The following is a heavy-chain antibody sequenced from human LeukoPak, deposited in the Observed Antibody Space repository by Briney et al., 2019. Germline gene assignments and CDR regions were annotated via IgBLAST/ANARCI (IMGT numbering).Heavy chain of an antibody. Sequence: PGGSLRLSCAASGFTFSSYGIHWVRQAPGKGLEWVAVISYDGSNKYYAESVKGRFTISRDNSKNTLYLQMNSLRAEDTAVYYCAKGGAFTKEALGYWGQGTLVTVSS. CDR3: AKGGAFTKEALGY. J-gene: IGHJ4*02. D-gene: IGHD2-2*01. V-gene: IGHV3-30*18. CDR2: ISYDGSNK. CDR1: GFTFSSYG.